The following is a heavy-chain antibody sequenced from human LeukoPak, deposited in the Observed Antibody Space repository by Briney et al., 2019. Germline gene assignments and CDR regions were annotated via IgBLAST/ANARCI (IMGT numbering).Heavy chain of an antibody. CDR2: IYYSGST. CDR3: ARGDSSDSPGVPFDY. D-gene: IGHD3-22*01. J-gene: IGHJ4*02. CDR1: GGSISSSSYY. V-gene: IGHV4-39*07. Sequence: SETLSLTCTVSGGSISSSSYYWGWIRQPPGKGLEWIGSIYYSGSTYYNPSLKSRVTISVDTSKNQFSLKLSSVTAADTAVYYCARGDSSDSPGVPFDYWGQGTLVTVSS.